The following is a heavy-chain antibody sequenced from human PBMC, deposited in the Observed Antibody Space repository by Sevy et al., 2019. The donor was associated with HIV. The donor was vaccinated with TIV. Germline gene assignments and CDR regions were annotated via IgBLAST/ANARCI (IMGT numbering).Heavy chain of an antibody. CDR1: GGSFSDYY. V-gene: IGHV4-34*01. CDR3: ARSIASVLPGPLGLFFRVYSNWFGP. Sequence: SETLSLTCAVYGGSFSDYYWSWIRQPPGGGLEWIGEISHIGGTNYNPSLKSRVTMSLDTSTNQFSLKLKSMTAADTAVYYCARSIASVLPGPLGLFFRVYSNWFGPWGQGTLVTVSS. CDR2: ISHIGGT. D-gene: IGHD6-13*01. J-gene: IGHJ5*02.